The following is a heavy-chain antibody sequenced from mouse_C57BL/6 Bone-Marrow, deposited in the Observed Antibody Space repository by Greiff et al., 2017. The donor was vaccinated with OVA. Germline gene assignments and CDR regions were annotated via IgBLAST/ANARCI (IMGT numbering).Heavy chain of an antibody. J-gene: IGHJ4*01. V-gene: IGHV1-4*01. CDR3: ARYYSNFYAMDY. CDR2: INPSSGYT. D-gene: IGHD2-5*01. CDR1: GYTFTSYT. Sequence: VQLQQSGAELARPGASVKMSCKASGYTFTSYTMHWVKQRPGQGLEWIGYINPSSGYTKYNQKFKDKATLTADKSSSTAYMQLSSLTSEDYAVYYCARYYSNFYAMDYWGQGTSVTVSS.